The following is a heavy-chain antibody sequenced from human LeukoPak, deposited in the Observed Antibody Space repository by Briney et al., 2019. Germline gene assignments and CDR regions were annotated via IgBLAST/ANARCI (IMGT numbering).Heavy chain of an antibody. V-gene: IGHV4-31*03. CDR3: ARDHAYYYGMDV. CDR1: GGSISSGGYY. J-gene: IGHJ6*02. Sequence: SQTLSLTCTVSGGSISSGGYYWSWIRQHPGKGLEWIGYIYYSGSTYYNPSLKSRVTISVDTSKNRFPLKLSSVTAADTAVYYCARDHAYYYGMDVWGQGTTVTVSS. CDR2: IYYSGST.